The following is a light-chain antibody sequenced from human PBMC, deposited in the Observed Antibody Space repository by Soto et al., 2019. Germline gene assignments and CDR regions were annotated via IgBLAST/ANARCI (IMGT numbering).Light chain of an antibody. Sequence: IQVTQSPSSLSASVGDRVTITCRASQGISSYLAWYQQKPGKAPKLLIYAASTLQSGVPSRFSGSGSGTDFTLTISSLQPEDFATYYCQQLRTFGQGTKVDIK. CDR1: QGISSY. CDR3: QQLRT. J-gene: IGKJ1*01. V-gene: IGKV1-9*01. CDR2: AAS.